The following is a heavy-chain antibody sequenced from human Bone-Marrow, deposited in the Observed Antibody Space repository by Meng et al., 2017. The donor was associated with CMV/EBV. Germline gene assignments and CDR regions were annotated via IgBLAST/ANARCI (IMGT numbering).Heavy chain of an antibody. Sequence: SVKVSCKASGGTFSNYAISWVRQAPGQGLEWMGGIIPILGIANYAQKFQGRVTISADTSTNIAYMELSSLRSEDTAVYYCARDRDNSSSYYYYGVDVWGQGTTVTVSS. CDR3: ARDRDNSSSYYYYGVDV. CDR2: IIPILGIA. D-gene: IGHD6-6*01. V-gene: IGHV1-69*10. CDR1: GGTFSNYA. J-gene: IGHJ6*02.